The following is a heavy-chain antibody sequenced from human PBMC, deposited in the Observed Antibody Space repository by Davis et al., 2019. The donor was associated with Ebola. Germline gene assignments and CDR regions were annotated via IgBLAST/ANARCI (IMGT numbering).Heavy chain of an antibody. CDR3: ARKPGYSYGPRYYYYGMDV. CDR2: IGQTGHTI. CDR1: GFTLSAFG. J-gene: IGHJ6*02. Sequence: GESLKISCAASGFTLSAFGMNWIRQAPGKGPEWLALIGQTGHTIYYADSVKGRFTISRDNAKNSLSLQINSLRDDDTAVYYCARKPGYSYGPRYYYYGMDVWGQGTTVTVSS. D-gene: IGHD5-18*01. V-gene: IGHV3-48*02.